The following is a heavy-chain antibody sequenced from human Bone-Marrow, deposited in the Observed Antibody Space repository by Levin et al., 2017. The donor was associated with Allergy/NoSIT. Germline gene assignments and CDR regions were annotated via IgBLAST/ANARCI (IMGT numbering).Heavy chain of an antibody. CDR3: ARDLCSGGSCYSGRAFDI. V-gene: IGHV1-69*06. Sequence: PGESLKISCKASGGTFSSYAISWVRQAPGQGLEWMGGIIPIFGTANYAQKFQGRVTITADKSTSTAYMELSSLRSEDTAVYYCARDLCSGGSCYSGRAFDIWGQGTMVTVSS. CDR2: IIPIFGTA. D-gene: IGHD2-15*01. J-gene: IGHJ3*02. CDR1: GGTFSSYA.